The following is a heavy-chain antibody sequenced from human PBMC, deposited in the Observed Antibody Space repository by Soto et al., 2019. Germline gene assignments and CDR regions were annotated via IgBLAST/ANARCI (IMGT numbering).Heavy chain of an antibody. V-gene: IGHV3-23*01. J-gene: IGHJ4*02. CDR3: ATSFRYFDN. D-gene: IGHD3-9*01. Sequence: GGSLRLSCAGSGFTPTTTPLSWVRQAPGKGLEWVTTISGTASRTYYVDSVKGRFFISRDNSKNTVTLQMNNLTVDDTAAYYCATSFRYFDNWGQGTRVTVSS. CDR2: ISGTASRT. CDR1: GFTPTTTP.